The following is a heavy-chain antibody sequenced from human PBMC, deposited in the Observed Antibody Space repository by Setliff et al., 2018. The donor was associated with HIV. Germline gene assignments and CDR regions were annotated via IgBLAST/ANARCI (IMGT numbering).Heavy chain of an antibody. V-gene: IGHV3-23*01. CDR2: VSGGGTAT. D-gene: IGHD3-22*01. CDR3: ATGLEYLDSSGYSYFRL. CDR1: GFTFSGFA. J-gene: IGHJ4*02. Sequence: LRLSCGASGFTFSGFAMNWVRHAPGKGLEWVSAVSGGGTATEYAGSVQGRFTISRDNSKNALYLEMNHLRADDTAIYYCATGLEYLDSSGYSYFRLWGQGTQVTVS.